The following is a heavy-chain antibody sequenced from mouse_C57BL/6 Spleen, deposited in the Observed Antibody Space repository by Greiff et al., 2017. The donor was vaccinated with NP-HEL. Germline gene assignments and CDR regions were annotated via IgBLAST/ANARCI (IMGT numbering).Heavy chain of an antibody. V-gene: IGHV1-82*01. CDR3: ARGGYGSFYAMDY. D-gene: IGHD1-1*01. CDR2: IYPGDGDT. Sequence: QVQLKESGPELVKPGASVKISCKASGYAFSSSWMNWVKQRPGKGLEWIGRIYPGDGDTNYNGKFKGKATLTADKSSSTAYMQLSSLTSEDSAVYFCARGGYGSFYAMDYWGQGTSVTVSS. J-gene: IGHJ4*01. CDR1: GYAFSSSW.